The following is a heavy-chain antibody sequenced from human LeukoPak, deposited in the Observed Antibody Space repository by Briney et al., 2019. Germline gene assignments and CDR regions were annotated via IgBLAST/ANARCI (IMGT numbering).Heavy chain of an antibody. CDR3: AGVGRYDFWSGYSSYYYYYMDV. J-gene: IGHJ6*03. V-gene: IGHV1-18*01. Sequence: ASVKVSCKASGYTFTSDGISWVRQAPGQGLEWMGWISAYNGNTNYAQKLQGRVTMTTDTSTSTAYMELRSLRSDDTAVYYCAGVGRYDFWSGYSSYYYYYMDVWGKGTTVTVSS. D-gene: IGHD3-3*01. CDR1: GYTFTSDG. CDR2: ISAYNGNT.